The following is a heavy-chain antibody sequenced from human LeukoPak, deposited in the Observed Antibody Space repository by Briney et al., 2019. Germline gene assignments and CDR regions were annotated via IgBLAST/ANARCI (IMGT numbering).Heavy chain of an antibody. Sequence: GASVKVSCKASGYTFTSYAMHWVRQAPGQRLEWMGWINAGNGNTKYSQKFQGRVTITRDTSASTAYMELSSLRSEDTAVYYCARVIVDVNYDFWSGYFVDPWGQGTLVTVSS. J-gene: IGHJ5*02. CDR1: GYTFTSYA. D-gene: IGHD3-3*01. CDR3: ARVIVDVNYDFWSGYFVDP. CDR2: INAGNGNT. V-gene: IGHV1-3*01.